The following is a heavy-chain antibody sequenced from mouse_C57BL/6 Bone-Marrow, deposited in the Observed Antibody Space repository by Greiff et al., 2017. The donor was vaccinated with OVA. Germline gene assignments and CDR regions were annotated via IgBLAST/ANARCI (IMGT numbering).Heavy chain of an antibody. CDR3: ARTSYDWYFDV. Sequence: EVKLVESGGGLVQPGESLKLSCESNEYDFPSHDMSWVRKTPEKRLELVAAINSDGGSTYYPDTMDRRFIISRDNTKKTLYLQMSSLGSEDTALYYCARTSYDWYFDVWGTGTTVTVSS. CDR1: EYDFPSHD. V-gene: IGHV5-2*03. D-gene: IGHD1-1*01. CDR2: INSDGGST. J-gene: IGHJ1*03.